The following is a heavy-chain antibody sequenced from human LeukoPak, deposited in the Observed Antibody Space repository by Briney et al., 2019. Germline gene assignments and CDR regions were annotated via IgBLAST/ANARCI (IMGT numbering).Heavy chain of an antibody. CDR3: ARIIRAEAGRGMDV. D-gene: IGHD6-19*01. Sequence: GGSLRLSCAASGFTFSSNWMYGVRQAPGKGLEWVAHTKHDGSEKYYVDSVKGRFTISRDTAQNSLYLQMSSLRVEDTAPYYCARIIRAEAGRGMDVWGQGKTVTVSS. J-gene: IGHJ6*02. CDR1: GFTFSSNW. CDR2: TKHDGSEK. V-gene: IGHV3-7*01.